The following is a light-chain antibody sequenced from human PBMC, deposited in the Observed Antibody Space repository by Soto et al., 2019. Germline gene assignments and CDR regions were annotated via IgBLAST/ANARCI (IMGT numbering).Light chain of an antibody. CDR1: QSLGASY. CDR2: RTS. Sequence: EIVLTQSPGTLSLSPGERATLSCRASQSLGASYLAWYQQKPGQAPRLLIYRTSNRASGIPDRFSGSGSGPDFTLTISRLEPEDFAVYYCHQYGRSPRTFGQGTKGDNK. J-gene: IGKJ1*01. CDR3: HQYGRSPRT. V-gene: IGKV3-20*01.